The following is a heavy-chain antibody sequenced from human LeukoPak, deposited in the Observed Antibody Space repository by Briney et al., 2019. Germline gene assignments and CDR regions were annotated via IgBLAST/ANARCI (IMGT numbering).Heavy chain of an antibody. CDR3: ATQTRPNYYDSSGYYCSFGY. Sequence: GAPVKVSCKASGYTFTSYDINWVRQATGQGLEWMGWMNPNSGNTGYAQKFQGRVTMTRNTSISTAYMELSSLRSEDTAVYYCATQTRPNYYDSSGYYCSFGYWGQGTLVTVSS. J-gene: IGHJ4*02. CDR1: GYTFTSYD. V-gene: IGHV1-8*01. D-gene: IGHD3-22*01. CDR2: MNPNSGNT.